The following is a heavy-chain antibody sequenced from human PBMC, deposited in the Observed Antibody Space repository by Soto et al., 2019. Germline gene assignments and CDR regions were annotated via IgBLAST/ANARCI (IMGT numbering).Heavy chain of an antibody. V-gene: IGHV4-30-4*01. J-gene: IGHJ4*02. CDR2: IYYSGST. D-gene: IGHD3-10*01. CDR3: ARAYYDGSGSYYRLFFDY. CDR1: GGSISSGDYY. Sequence: QVQLQESGPGLVKPSQTLSLTCTVSGGSISSGDYYWSWIRQPPGKGLEWIGYIYYSGSTYYNPSLKSRVTIPVDTSKNQFSRKLSSVTAADAAVYYCARAYYDGSGSYYRLFFDYWGQGTLVTVSS.